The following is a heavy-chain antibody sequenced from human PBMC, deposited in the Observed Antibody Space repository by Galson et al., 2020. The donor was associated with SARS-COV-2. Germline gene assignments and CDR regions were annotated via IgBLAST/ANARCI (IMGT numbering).Heavy chain of an antibody. J-gene: IGHJ4*02. Sequence: GESLKISCAASGFTFSDHAMHWVRQAPGKGLEWVAQIYFDGSEKYYGDCVKGRFTISRDSSKNTVYLQMNNLRADDTAVYYCARDGQSSSGWAFDYWGQGTLLTVSS. D-gene: IGHD6-19*01. CDR3: ARDGQSSSGWAFDY. CDR1: GFTFSDHA. V-gene: IGHV3-33*01. CDR2: IYFDGSEK.